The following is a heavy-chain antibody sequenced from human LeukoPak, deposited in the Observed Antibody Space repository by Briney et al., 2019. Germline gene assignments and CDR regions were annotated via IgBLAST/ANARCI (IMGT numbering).Heavy chain of an antibody. J-gene: IGHJ3*02. V-gene: IGHV3-21*01. CDR3: ARALPSPLYSGSYADAFDI. CDR2: ISSSSSYI. D-gene: IGHD1-26*01. CDR1: GFTFRSSW. Sequence: GGSLRLSCAASGFTFRSSWMSWVRQAPGKGLEWVSSISSSSSYIYYADSVKGRFTISRDNAKNSLYLQMNSLRAEDTAVYYCARALPSPLYSGSYADAFDIWGQGTMVTVSS.